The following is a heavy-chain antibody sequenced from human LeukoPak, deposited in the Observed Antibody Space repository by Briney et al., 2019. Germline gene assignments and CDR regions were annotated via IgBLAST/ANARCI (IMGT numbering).Heavy chain of an antibody. CDR1: GFTFTSSA. CDR3: AVPVAGRGY. D-gene: IGHD6-19*01. CDR2: IVVGSGNT. Sequence: GTSVKVSCKASGFTFTSSAMQWARQARGQRLEWIGWIVVGSGNTNYAQKFQERVTITGDMSTSTAYMELSSLRSEDTAVYYCAVPVAGRGYWGQGTLVTVSS. V-gene: IGHV1-58*02. J-gene: IGHJ4*02.